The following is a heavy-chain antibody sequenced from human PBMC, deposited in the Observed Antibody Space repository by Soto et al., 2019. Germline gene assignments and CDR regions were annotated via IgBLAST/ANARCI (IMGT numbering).Heavy chain of an antibody. CDR3: ARVWRGTGSGWSAFYYYYYGMDV. D-gene: IGHD6-25*01. V-gene: IGHV4-4*02. CDR2: IDHSGST. J-gene: IGHJ6*02. Sequence: SETLSLTCAVSGGSISSSNWWSWVRQPPGKGLEWIGEIDHSGSTNYNPSLKSRVTISVDKSKNQFSLELSSVTAADTAAYYCARVWRGTGSGWSAFYYYYYGMDVWGQGTTVTVS. CDR1: GGSISSSNW.